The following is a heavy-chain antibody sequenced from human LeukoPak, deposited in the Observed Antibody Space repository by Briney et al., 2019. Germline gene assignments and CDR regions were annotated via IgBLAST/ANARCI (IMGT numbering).Heavy chain of an antibody. Sequence: SETLSLTCAVYGGSFSGYYWSWIRQPPGKGLEWIGEINHSKNTNYNPSLKSRVTISVDTSKNQFSLELRSVTAPGTAVYYCARNYASRRYTWFDPWGEGTVVTLSS. CDR2: INHSKNT. J-gene: IGHJ5*02. V-gene: IGHV4-34*01. CDR3: ARNYASRRYTWFDP. D-gene: IGHD3-16*01. CDR1: GGSFSGYY.